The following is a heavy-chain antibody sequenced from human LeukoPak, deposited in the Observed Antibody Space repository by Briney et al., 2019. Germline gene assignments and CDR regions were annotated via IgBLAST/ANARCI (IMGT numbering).Heavy chain of an antibody. CDR1: GGSISSYY. J-gene: IGHJ6*03. Sequence: SETLSLTCTVSGGSISSYYWSWIRQPPGKGLEWIGYIYTSGSTNYNPSLKSRVTISVDTSKNQFSLKLSSVTAADTAVYYCARHSSWYGFGYYYYYMDVWGKGTTVTVSS. CDR2: IYTSGST. D-gene: IGHD6-13*01. CDR3: ARHSSWYGFGYYYYYMDV. V-gene: IGHV4-4*09.